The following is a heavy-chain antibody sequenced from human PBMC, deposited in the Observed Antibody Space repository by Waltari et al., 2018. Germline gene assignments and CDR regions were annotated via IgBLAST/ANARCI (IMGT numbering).Heavy chain of an antibody. CDR2: IYTSGGT. D-gene: IGHD1-26*01. CDR3: ARGPLLSKVDY. J-gene: IGHJ4*02. Sequence: QVQLQESGPGLVKPSQTLSLTCTVSGGSIDSGSYYWSWIRQPAGKGLEWIGRIYTSGGTTYNPSLKSRVTISVDTSKNQFSLNLSSVTAADTAVYYCARGPLLSKVDYWGQGTLVTVSS. CDR1: GGSIDSGSYY. V-gene: IGHV4-61*02.